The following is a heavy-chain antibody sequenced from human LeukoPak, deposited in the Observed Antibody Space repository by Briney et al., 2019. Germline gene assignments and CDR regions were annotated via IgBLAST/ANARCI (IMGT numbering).Heavy chain of an antibody. J-gene: IGHJ4*02. CDR3: ARVRYSYALLPDY. Sequence: SETLSLTCTVSGGSISSYCRSWIRQPPGKGLEWIGYIYYSGSTNYNPSLKSRVTISVDTSKNQFSLKLSSVTAADTAVYYCARVRYSYALLPDYWGQGTLVTVSS. V-gene: IGHV4-59*01. CDR1: GGSISSYC. CDR2: IYYSGST. D-gene: IGHD5-18*01.